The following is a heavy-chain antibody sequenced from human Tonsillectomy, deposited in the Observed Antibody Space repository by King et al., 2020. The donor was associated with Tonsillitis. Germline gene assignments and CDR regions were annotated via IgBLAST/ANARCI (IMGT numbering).Heavy chain of an antibody. J-gene: IGHJ3*02. D-gene: IGHD4-11*01. CDR1: GFTFDDYA. CDR2: IGGDGGTT. CDR3: AKDMGDYRGAFDI. V-gene: IGHV3-43*02. Sequence: VQLVESGGGVVQPGGSLRLSCAASGFTFDDYAMHWVRQAPGKSLEWVSLIGGDGGTTYYADSVKGRFTISRDNSKNSLYLQMNSLRTEDTALYYCAKDMGDYRGAFDIWGQRTMVTVSS.